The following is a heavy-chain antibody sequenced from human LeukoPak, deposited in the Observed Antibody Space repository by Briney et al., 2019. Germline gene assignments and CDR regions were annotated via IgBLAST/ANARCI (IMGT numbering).Heavy chain of an antibody. CDR2: ISSSSSYI. J-gene: IGHJ4*02. CDR3: ARGHMTGYYSKYYFDY. D-gene: IGHD3-9*01. CDR1: GFTFSSYS. V-gene: IGHV3-21*01. Sequence: GGSLRLSCAASGFTFSSYSMNWVRQAPGKGLEWVSSISSSSSYIYYADSVKGRFTISRDNAKNSLYLQMNSLRAEDTAVYYCARGHMTGYYSKYYFDYWGQGTLVTVSS.